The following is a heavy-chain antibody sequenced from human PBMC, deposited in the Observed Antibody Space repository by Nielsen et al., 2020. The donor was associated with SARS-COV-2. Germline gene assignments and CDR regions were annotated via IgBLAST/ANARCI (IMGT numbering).Heavy chain of an antibody. Sequence: SGPTLVKPTQTLTLTCTFSGFSLSTSGMCVSWIRQPPRKALEWLARIDWDDDKYYSTSLKTRLTISKDTSKNQVVLTMTNMDPVDTATYYCARCYSSSKPFDYWGQGTLVTVSS. J-gene: IGHJ4*02. D-gene: IGHD6-13*01. V-gene: IGHV2-70*11. CDR1: GFSLSTSGMC. CDR3: ARCYSSSKPFDY. CDR2: IDWDDDK.